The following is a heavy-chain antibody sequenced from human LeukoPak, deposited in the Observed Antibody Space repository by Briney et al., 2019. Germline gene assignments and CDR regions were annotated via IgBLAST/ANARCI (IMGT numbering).Heavy chain of an antibody. V-gene: IGHV3-23*01. Sequence: GGSLRLSCVGTGFIFSTYAMSWVRRAPGKGLEWVSLISNDGRRTYYADSVKGRFTISRDDSKTTVHLQMNSLRAEDTAVYYCVKDRGPIFGDVWGQGTTVTVSS. D-gene: IGHD3-3*01. CDR3: VKDRGPIFGDV. CDR1: GFIFSTYA. J-gene: IGHJ6*02. CDR2: ISNDGRRT.